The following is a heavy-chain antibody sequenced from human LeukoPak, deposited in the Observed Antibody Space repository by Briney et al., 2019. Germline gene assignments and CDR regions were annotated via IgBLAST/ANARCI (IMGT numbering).Heavy chain of an antibody. CDR3: AACIVGATRNRGGAYYFDY. J-gene: IGHJ4*02. D-gene: IGHD1-26*01. CDR1: GYSFTSYW. V-gene: IGHV5-51*01. Sequence: GESLKISCKGSGYSFTSYWIGWVRQMPGKGLEWMGIIYPGDSDTRYSPSFQGQVTISADKSISTAYLQWSSLKASDTAMYYCAACIVGATRNRGGAYYFDYWGQGTLVTVSS. CDR2: IYPGDSDT.